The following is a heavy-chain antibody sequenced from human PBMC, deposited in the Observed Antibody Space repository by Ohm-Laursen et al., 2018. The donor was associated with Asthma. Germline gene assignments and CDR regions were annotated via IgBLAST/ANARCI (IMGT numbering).Heavy chain of an antibody. Sequence: TQTLTLTSTFSGFSLSTSRMRVSWIRQPPGQALEWLARIDSDDDKLYSTSLKTRLTISKDTSKNQVVLTMTNMDPVDTATYYCARWYYAMDVWGQGTTVTVSS. CDR1: GFSLSTSRMR. CDR3: ARWYYAMDV. CDR2: IDSDDDK. J-gene: IGHJ6*02. V-gene: IGHV2-70*04.